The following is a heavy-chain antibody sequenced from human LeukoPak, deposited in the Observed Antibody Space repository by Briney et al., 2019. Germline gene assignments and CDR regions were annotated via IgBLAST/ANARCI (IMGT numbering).Heavy chain of an antibody. CDR3: ARGGVSSGWENWFDP. V-gene: IGHV1-69*13. CDR1: GGTFSSYA. D-gene: IGHD6-19*01. CDR2: IIPIFGTA. J-gene: IGHJ5*02. Sequence: SVKVSCKASGGTFSSYAISWVRQAPGQGLEWMGGIIPIFGTANYAQKFQGRVTITADESTSTAYMELSSLRSEDTAVYYCARGGVSSGWENWFDPWGQGTLVTVSS.